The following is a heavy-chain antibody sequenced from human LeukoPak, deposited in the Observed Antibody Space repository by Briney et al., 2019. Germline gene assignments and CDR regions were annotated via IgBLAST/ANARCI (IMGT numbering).Heavy chain of an antibody. CDR3: ARGYCTNGVCYFAFDI. CDR2: ISSSSSYI. Sequence: GGSLRLSCAASGFTFSSYSMNWVRQAPGKGLEWVSSISSSSSYIYYADSVKGRFTISRDNAKNSLYLQMNSLRAEDTAVYYCARGYCTNGVCYFAFDIWGQGTMVTVSS. CDR1: GFTFSSYS. D-gene: IGHD2-8*01. J-gene: IGHJ3*02. V-gene: IGHV3-21*01.